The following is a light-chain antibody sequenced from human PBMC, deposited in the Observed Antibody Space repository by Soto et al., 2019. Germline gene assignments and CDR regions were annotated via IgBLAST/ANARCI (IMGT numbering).Light chain of an antibody. Sequence: DIVLTQSPATLSSSVGERATLSCRASQSVSSYLAWYQQKPGQAPRLLIYDASTSATGIPARFSGSGSGTDFTLTISSGEPEDFAVYYCQQRSNWPPGYTFGQGTKLEIK. J-gene: IGKJ2*01. CDR2: DAS. CDR3: QQRSNWPPGYT. CDR1: QSVSSY. V-gene: IGKV3-11*01.